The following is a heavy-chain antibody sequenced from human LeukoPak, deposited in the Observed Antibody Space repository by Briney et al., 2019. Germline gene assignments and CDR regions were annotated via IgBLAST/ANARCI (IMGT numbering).Heavy chain of an antibody. Sequence: SGGSLRLSCAASGFTFSSYAMGWVRQAPGKGLEWVSSISSSSSYIYYADSVKGRFTISRDNAKNSLYLQMNSLRAEDTAVYYCARELLWFGELWGEAFDIWGQGTMVTVSS. V-gene: IGHV3-21*01. D-gene: IGHD3-10*01. J-gene: IGHJ3*02. CDR3: ARELLWFGELWGEAFDI. CDR2: ISSSSSYI. CDR1: GFTFSSYA.